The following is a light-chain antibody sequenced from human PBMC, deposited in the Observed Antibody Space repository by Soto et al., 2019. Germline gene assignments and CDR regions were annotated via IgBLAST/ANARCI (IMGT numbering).Light chain of an antibody. CDR1: QSVSTN. J-gene: IGKJ1*01. Sequence: EIVMTQSPATLSLTPGERATLSCRASQSVSTNFAWYHQKPGQAPRLLIYGASTRATAVPARFTASGSGTEFTLTISSLQSEDFGVYYCQQYNTWPRTFGQGTKVDIE. CDR3: QQYNTWPRT. CDR2: GAS. V-gene: IGKV3-15*01.